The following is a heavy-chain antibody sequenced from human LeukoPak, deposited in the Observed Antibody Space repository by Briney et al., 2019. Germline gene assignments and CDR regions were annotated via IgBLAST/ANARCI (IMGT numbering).Heavy chain of an antibody. CDR3: ARAGYYDSSGYYRTQFDY. V-gene: IGHV1-46*01. D-gene: IGHD3-22*01. CDR1: GYTFTSYY. J-gene: IGHJ4*02. Sequence: GASVKVSCKASGYTFTSYYMHWVRQAPGQGLEWMGIINPSGGSTNYAQKFQGRVTMTRDMSTSTVYMELSSLRSEDTAVYYCARAGYYDSSGYYRTQFDYWGQGTLVTVSS. CDR2: INPSGGST.